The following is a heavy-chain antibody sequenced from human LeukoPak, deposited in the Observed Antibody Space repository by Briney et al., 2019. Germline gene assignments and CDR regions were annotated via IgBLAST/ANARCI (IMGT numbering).Heavy chain of an antibody. CDR3: ARGRRLLWFGDPYYGMDV. D-gene: IGHD3-10*01. V-gene: IGHV4-61*01. Sequence: PSETLSLTCTVSGGSVSSGTYYWSWIRQPPGKGLEWIGYTYYSGSTNYNPSLMSRVTISVDTSKNQFSLKLSSVTAADTAVYYCARGRRLLWFGDPYYGMDVWGQGTTVTVSS. CDR1: GGSVSSGTYY. J-gene: IGHJ6*02. CDR2: TYYSGST.